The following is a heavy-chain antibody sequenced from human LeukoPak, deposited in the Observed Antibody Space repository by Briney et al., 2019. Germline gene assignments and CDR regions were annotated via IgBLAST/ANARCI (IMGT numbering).Heavy chain of an antibody. Sequence: GGSLRLSCAASGFTFSTDAMNWVRQAPGKGLKWVAVISYDGSNKYYADSVKGRFTISRDSSKNTLYLQMNSLRAEDTAVYYCAKGRIYCSSTGCTDYYYYGMDVWGQGTTVTVSS. J-gene: IGHJ6*02. CDR2: ISYDGSNK. CDR1: GFTFSTDA. D-gene: IGHD2-2*01. CDR3: AKGRIYCSSTGCTDYYYYGMDV. V-gene: IGHV3-30*18.